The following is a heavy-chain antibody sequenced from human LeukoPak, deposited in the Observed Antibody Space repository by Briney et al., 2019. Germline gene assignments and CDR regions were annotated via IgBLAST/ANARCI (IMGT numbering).Heavy chain of an antibody. CDR1: GGSFSGYY. CDR3: GXXXXXIYAYYYGMDV. D-gene: IGHD5-12*01. J-gene: IGHJ6*02. CDR2: INHSGST. Sequence: PSETLSLTCAVYGGSFSGYYWSWIRQPPGKGLEWIGEINHSGSTNYNPSLKSRVTISVDTSKNQFSLKLSSVTAADTAVYYCGXXXXXIYAYYYGMDVWGQGTTVTVSS. V-gene: IGHV4-34*01.